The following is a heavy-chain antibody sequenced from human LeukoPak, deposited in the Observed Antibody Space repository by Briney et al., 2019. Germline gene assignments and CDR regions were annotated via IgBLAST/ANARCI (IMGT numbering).Heavy chain of an antibody. CDR1: GFTFSSYA. Sequence: PGGSLRLSCAASGFTFSSYAMHWVRQAPGKGPEWVAVISYDGSNKYYADSVKGRFTISRDNSKNTLYLQMNSLRAEDTAVYYCASGEGATMIFDYWGQGTLVTVSS. V-gene: IGHV3-30-3*01. CDR2: ISYDGSNK. J-gene: IGHJ4*02. CDR3: ASGEGATMIFDY. D-gene: IGHD1-26*01.